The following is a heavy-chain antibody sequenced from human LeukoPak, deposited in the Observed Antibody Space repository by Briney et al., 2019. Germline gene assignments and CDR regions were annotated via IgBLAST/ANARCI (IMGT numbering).Heavy chain of an antibody. CDR1: VLIFSDYG. CDR2: MWYDGSHK. CDR3: ATTRAGINFEY. V-gene: IGHV3-33*01. Sequence: GGSLSLYCAVSVLIFSDYGFLWVRQAPGKGRGWVAVMWYDGSHKDYGDSEKGRFTIPRDDSKNPLYLQMSSLKVEDTAVYYCATTRAGINFEYWGQGTLVTVPS. J-gene: IGHJ4*02. D-gene: IGHD1-7*01.